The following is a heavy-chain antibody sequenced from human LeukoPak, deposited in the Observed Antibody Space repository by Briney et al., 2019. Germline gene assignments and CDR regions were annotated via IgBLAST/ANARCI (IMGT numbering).Heavy chain of an antibody. CDR1: GGSISSGGYY. CDR2: IYYSGST. V-gene: IGHV4-31*03. D-gene: IGHD5-18*01. J-gene: IGHJ4*02. CDR3: ARIGVTAMVYYFDY. Sequence: SETLSLTCTVSGGSISSGGYYWSWIRQHPGKGLEWIGYIYYSGSTYYNPSLKSRVTISVDTSKNQFSLKLSSVTAADTAVYYCARIGVTAMVYYFDYWGQGTLVTVSS.